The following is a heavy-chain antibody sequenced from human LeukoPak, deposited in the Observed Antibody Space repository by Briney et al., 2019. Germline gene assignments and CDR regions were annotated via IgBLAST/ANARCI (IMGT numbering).Heavy chain of an antibody. CDR2: IFYSGST. CDR3: ARVSITKVTTSPLDY. D-gene: IGHD4-17*01. CDR1: GGSISSSNSY. V-gene: IGHV4-39*07. Sequence: SETLSLTCTVSGGSISSSNSYWGWIRQPPGNGLEWVGSIFYSGSTFYNPSLKSRVTISVDTSKNQFSLRLSSVTAADTAVYYCARVSITKVTTSPLDYWGQGTLVTVSS. J-gene: IGHJ4*02.